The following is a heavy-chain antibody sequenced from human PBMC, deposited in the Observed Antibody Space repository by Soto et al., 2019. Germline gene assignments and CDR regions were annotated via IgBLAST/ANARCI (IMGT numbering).Heavy chain of an antibody. CDR3: AGGSGYGAYYYYGMDV. J-gene: IGHJ6*02. CDR2: INPNSGGT. D-gene: IGHD5-12*01. V-gene: IGHV1-2*02. CDR1: GYTFTGYY. Sequence: ASVKVSCKASGYTFTGYYMHWVRQAPGQGLEWMGWINPNSGGTNYAQKFQGRVTMTRDTSISTAYMELSRLRSDDTAVYYCAGGSGYGAYYYYGMDVWGQGTTVTVSS.